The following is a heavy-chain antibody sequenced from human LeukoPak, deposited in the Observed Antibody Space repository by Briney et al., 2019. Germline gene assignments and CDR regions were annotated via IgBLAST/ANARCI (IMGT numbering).Heavy chain of an antibody. CDR2: IMKDGSTK. D-gene: IGHD2-21*02. CDR1: GFTFSGYW. J-gene: IGHJ4*02. Sequence: GGSLRLSCVASGFTFSGYWMSWVRQAPGKGLEWVANIMKDGSTKKYVDSVKGRFTISRDNAKNSLYLQMNSLRVEDTAAYYCARDRDFYVADNWGQGTQLIVSS. CDR3: ARDRDFYVADN. V-gene: IGHV3-7*01.